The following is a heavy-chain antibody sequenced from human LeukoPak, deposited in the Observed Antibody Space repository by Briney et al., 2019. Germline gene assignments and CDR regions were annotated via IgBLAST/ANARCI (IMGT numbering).Heavy chain of an antibody. V-gene: IGHV3-66*04. Sequence: SGGSLRLSCAASGFIVSSNYMSWVRQAPGKGLEWVSVIDSGGSTYYSDSAKGGRTISRDNSKNTLYLQMNSLRAEDKAVYYCARQRSALLVLDAFDIWGQGTMVTVSS. CDR2: IDSGGST. CDR1: GFIVSSNY. J-gene: IGHJ3*02. CDR3: ARQRSALLVLDAFDI. D-gene: IGHD6-13*01.